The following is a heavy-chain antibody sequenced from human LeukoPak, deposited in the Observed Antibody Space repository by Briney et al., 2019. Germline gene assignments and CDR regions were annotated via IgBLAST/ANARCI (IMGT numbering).Heavy chain of an antibody. CDR1: GGSISSYY. CDR2: MYYSGSA. CDR3: ARINYGSGSYYNRPTYYGMDV. V-gene: IGHV4-59*01. Sequence: SETLSLTCTVSGGSISSYYWSWIRQPPGKGLEWIGYMYYSGSASYNPSLKSRVTISVDTSKNQFSLKLSSVTAADTAVYYCARINYGSGSYYNRPTYYGMDVWGQGTTVTVS. J-gene: IGHJ6*02. D-gene: IGHD3-10*01.